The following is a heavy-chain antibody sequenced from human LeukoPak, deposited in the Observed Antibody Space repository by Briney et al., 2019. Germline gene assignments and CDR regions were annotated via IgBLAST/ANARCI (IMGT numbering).Heavy chain of an antibody. CDR1: GFTFDDYG. CDR3: ARDDCSGGSCYWPEEAFDI. D-gene: IGHD2-15*01. J-gene: IGHJ3*02. Sequence: GGSLRLSCAASGFTFDDYGMSWVRQAPGKGLEWVSGINWNGGCTGYADSVKGRFTISRDNAKNSLYLQMNSLRAEDTALYYCARDDCSGGSCYWPEEAFDIWGQGTMVTVSS. V-gene: IGHV3-20*04. CDR2: INWNGGCT.